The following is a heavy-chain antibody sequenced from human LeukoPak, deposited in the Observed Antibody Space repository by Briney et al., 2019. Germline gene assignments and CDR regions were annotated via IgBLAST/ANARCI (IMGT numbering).Heavy chain of an antibody. J-gene: IGHJ1*01. V-gene: IGHV3-30*18. CDR1: GFTFSSYG. CDR2: ISYDGSNK. D-gene: IGHD6-19*01. CDR3: AKGNAVAGNEYFQH. Sequence: GGSLRLSCAASGFTFSSYGMHWVRQAPGKGLEWVAVISYDGSNKYYADSVKGRFTISRDNSKNTLYLQMNSLRAEGTAVYYCAKGNAVAGNEYFQHWGQGTLVTVSS.